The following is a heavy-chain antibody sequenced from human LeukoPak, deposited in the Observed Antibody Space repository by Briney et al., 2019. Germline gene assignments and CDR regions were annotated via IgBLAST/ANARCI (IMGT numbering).Heavy chain of an antibody. J-gene: IGHJ4*02. CDR3: ARDVVGSLDY. D-gene: IGHD2-15*01. CDR2: MKQDGRAR. Sequence: GGSLRLSCVGSGFSFSNYWMAWVRQAPGKGPEWLANMKQDGRARHYADSVKGRFTISRDNAQNSVYLRMNSLRAEDTAVYYCARDVVGSLDYWGLGTLVTVSS. CDR1: GFSFSNYW. V-gene: IGHV3-7*01.